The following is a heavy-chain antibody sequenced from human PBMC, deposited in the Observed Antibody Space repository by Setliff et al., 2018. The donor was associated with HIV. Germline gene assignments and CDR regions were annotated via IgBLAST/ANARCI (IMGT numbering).Heavy chain of an antibody. J-gene: IGHJ4*02. CDR3: AGQHSESRDFDY. Sequence: SETLSLTCTVSGGSISTSSYYWGWIRQPPGKGLEWIGSIYESGSTYHNPSLKSRVSISVDTSKNQFSLKLSSVTAADTAVYYCAGQHSESRDFDYWGQGTLVTVSS. D-gene: IGHD3-22*01. V-gene: IGHV4-39*01. CDR1: GGSISTSSYY. CDR2: IYESGST.